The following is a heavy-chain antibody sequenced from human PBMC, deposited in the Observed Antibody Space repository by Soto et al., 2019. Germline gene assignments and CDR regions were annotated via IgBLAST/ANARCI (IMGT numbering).Heavy chain of an antibody. J-gene: IGHJ5*02. CDR2: IIPIFGTA. CDR3: ATDRRRDDSSGYPTGNWFDP. Sequence: QVQLVQSGAEVKKPGSSVKVSCKASGGTFSSYAISWVRQAPGQGLEWMGGIIPIFGTANYAQKFQGRVTITADESTSTAYMELSSLRSEDTAVYYCATDRRRDDSSGYPTGNWFDPWGQGTLVTVSS. V-gene: IGHV1-69*01. D-gene: IGHD3-22*01. CDR1: GGTFSSYA.